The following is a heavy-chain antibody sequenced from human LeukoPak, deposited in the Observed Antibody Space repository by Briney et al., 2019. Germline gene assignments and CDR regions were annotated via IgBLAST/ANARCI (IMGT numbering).Heavy chain of an antibody. CDR3: ARVGVPQYAFDI. Sequence: GGSLRLSCAASGFTFTSYAMSWVRQVPRKGPVWVSRINSDGRITSYADSVKGRFTISRDNAKNTLYLQMNSLRAEDTAVYSCARVGVPQYAFDIWGQGTWVTVSS. CDR1: GFTFTSYA. V-gene: IGHV3-74*01. CDR2: INSDGRIT. J-gene: IGHJ3*02. D-gene: IGHD2-2*01.